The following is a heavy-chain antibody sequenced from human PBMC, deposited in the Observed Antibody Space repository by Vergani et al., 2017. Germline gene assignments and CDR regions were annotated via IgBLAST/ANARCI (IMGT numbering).Heavy chain of an antibody. CDR3: ATGPDILTGYQVGEGYFDL. V-gene: IGHV3-21*01. CDR2: ISSSSSYI. J-gene: IGHJ2*01. Sequence: EVQLVESGGGLVQPGRSLRLSCTASGFTFGDYAMSWFRQAPGKGLEWVSSISSSSSYIYYADSVKGRFTISRDNAKHSLYLQMNSLRAEDTAVYYCATGPDILTGYQVGEGYFDLWGRGTLVTVSS. D-gene: IGHD3-9*01. CDR1: GFTFGDYA.